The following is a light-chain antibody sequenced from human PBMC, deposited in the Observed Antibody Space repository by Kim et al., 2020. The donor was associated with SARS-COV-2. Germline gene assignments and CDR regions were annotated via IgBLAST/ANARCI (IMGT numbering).Light chain of an antibody. V-gene: IGLV3-19*01. CDR3: NSRDSSGNHVL. Sequence: ALGQTVRITCQGDSLRGYYASWFQQKSGQAPRLVMYGDKNRPSGIPDRFSGSGSGNTASLTITGAQAEDEADYYCNSRDSSGNHVLFGGGTKLTVL. CDR1: SLRGYY. CDR2: GDK. J-gene: IGLJ3*02.